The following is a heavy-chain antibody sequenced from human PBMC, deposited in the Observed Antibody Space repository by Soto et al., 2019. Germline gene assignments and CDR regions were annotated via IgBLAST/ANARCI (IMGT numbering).Heavy chain of an antibody. CDR3: ARGGASSKWLDP. J-gene: IGHJ5*02. CDR2: IYNGGST. V-gene: IGHV4-59*02. Sequence: SETLSLTCTVSGDSVNTFFWSWIRQPPGQGLELIGFIYNGGSTDYNPSFQSRVTISLDTSKNQFFLKLSAVTAADTAVYYCARGGASSKWLDPWGQGTLVTVSS. D-gene: IGHD3-10*01. CDR1: GDSVNTFF.